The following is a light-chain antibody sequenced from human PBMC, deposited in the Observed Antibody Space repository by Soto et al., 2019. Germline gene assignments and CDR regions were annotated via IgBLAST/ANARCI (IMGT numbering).Light chain of an antibody. CDR2: GAS. V-gene: IGKV1-9*01. J-gene: IGKJ4*01. CDR1: QGISSH. CDR3: QQLNSYPLT. Sequence: IKLTQSPSSLSASVGERVTITCRASQGISSHLAWYQQKPGRAPKLLIYGASTLQSGVPSRFSASGSGTDFTLTIGSLQPEDFATFYCQQLNSYPLTFGGGTMV.